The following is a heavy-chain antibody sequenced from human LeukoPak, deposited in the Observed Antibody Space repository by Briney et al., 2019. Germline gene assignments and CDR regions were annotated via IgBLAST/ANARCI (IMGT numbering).Heavy chain of an antibody. CDR2: IYHSGST. CDR3: ARVNRVGDFWSGLAGGYYYYYYMDV. D-gene: IGHD3-3*01. Sequence: NPSETLSLTCTVSGYSISSGYYWGWIRQPPGKGLEWIGSIYHSGSTYYNPSLKSRVTISVDTSKNQFSLKLSSVTAADTAVYYCARVNRVGDFWSGLAGGYYYYYYMDVWGKGTTVTVSS. V-gene: IGHV4-38-2*02. CDR1: GYSISSGYY. J-gene: IGHJ6*03.